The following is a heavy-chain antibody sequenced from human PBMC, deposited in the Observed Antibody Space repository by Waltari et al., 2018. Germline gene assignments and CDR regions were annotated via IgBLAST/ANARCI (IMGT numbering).Heavy chain of an antibody. V-gene: IGHV4-38-2*01. J-gene: IGHJ4*02. CDR2: SYHSGST. CDR1: GYSISSGYY. CDR3: ARRYCSGGSCYPDY. D-gene: IGHD2-15*01. Sequence: QVQLQESGPGLVKPSETLSLTCAVSGYSISSGYYWGWIRQPPGKGLEWIGSSYHSGSTYYNPSLKSRVTISVDTSKNQCSLKLSSVTAADTAVYYCARRYCSGGSCYPDYWGQGTLVTVSS.